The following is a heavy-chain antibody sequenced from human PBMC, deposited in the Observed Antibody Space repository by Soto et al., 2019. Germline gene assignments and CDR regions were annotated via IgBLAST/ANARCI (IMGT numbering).Heavy chain of an antibody. CDR3: AKRSQSQYFDY. J-gene: IGHJ4*02. CDR2: IGISDTA. V-gene: IGHV3-23*01. Sequence: GGSLRLSCAASGFTFTSYAMSWVRQAPGKGLEWVSTIGISDTAYYADSLKGRFTISRDNSKNTVYLQMNSLRAEDTAVYYCAKRSQSQYFDYWGQGTLVTVSS. CDR1: GFTFTSYA.